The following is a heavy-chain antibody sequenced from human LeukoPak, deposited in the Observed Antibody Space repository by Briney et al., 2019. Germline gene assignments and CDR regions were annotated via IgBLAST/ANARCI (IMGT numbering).Heavy chain of an antibody. CDR3: ARSSGSDAFDI. D-gene: IGHD1-26*01. V-gene: IGHV3-30-3*01. Sequence: PGRSLRLSCAASGFTFSSYAMHWVRQAPGKGLEWVAVISYDGSNKYYADSVKGRFTISRDNSKNTLYLQMNSLRAEDTAVYYCARSSGSDAFDIWGQRTMVTVSS. CDR2: ISYDGSNK. J-gene: IGHJ3*02. CDR1: GFTFSSYA.